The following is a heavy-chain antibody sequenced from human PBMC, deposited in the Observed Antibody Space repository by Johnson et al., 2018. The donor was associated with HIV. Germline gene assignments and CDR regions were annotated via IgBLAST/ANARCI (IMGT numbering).Heavy chain of an antibody. CDR2: ISGSGGST. CDR3: ARDDRPDGFDI. V-gene: IGHV3-23*04. J-gene: IGHJ3*02. Sequence: VQLVESGGGLVQPGRSLRLSCAASGFTFDDYAMHWVRQAPGKGLEWVSGISGSGGSTYYADSVKGRFTISRDKSKNTLYLQMNSLRAEDTAVYYCARDDRPDGFDIWGQGTMVTVSS. CDR1: GFTFDDYA. D-gene: IGHD1-14*01.